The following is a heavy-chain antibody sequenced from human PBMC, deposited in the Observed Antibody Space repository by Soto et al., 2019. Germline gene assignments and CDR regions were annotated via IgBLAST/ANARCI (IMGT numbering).Heavy chain of an antibody. CDR3: ARLGYYDETSFDY. CDR1: GGSISSSGYY. V-gene: IGHV4-61*05. D-gene: IGHD3-22*01. Sequence: SETLSLTCTVSGGSISSSGYYWGWIRQPPGKGLEWIGYIYYSGSTNYNPSLKSRVTISVDTSKNQFSLKLSSVTAADTAVYYCARLGYYDETSFDYWGQGTPVNVSS. J-gene: IGHJ4*02. CDR2: IYYSGST.